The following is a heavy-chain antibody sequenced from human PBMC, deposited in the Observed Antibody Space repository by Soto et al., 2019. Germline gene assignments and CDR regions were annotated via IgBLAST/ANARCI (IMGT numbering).Heavy chain of an antibody. CDR3: ARPAIAAAVSAFDY. V-gene: IGHV4-34*01. J-gene: IGHJ4*02. Sequence: QVQLQQWGAGLLKPSETLSLTCAVYGGSFSGYYWSWIRQPPGKGLEWIGEINHSGSTNYNPSLKTRVPIAVDPSKTQFSLQLCSVTAADTAVYYCARPAIAAAVSAFDYWGQGTLVTVSS. D-gene: IGHD6-13*01. CDR1: GGSFSGYY. CDR2: INHSGST.